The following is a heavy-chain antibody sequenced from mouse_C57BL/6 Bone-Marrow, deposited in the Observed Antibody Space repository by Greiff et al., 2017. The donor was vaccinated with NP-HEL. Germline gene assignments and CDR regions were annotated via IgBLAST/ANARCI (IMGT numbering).Heavy chain of an antibody. D-gene: IGHD2-3*01. V-gene: IGHV1-20*01. CDR3: ARGSYDGYYAGFAY. CDR1: GYSFTGYF. Sequence: VQLQQSGPELVKPGDSVKISCKASGYSFTGYFMNWVMQSHGKSLEWIGRINPYNGDTFYNQKFKGKATLTVDKSSSTAHMELRSLTSEDSAVYYCARGSYDGYYAGFAYWGQGTLVTVSA. CDR2: INPYNGDT. J-gene: IGHJ3*01.